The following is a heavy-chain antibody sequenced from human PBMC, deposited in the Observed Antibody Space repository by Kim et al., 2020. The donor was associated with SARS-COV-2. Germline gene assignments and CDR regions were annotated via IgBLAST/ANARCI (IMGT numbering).Heavy chain of an antibody. CDR3: ARASETLRVVVPPGAFDI. Sequence: KGRFTISRDNSKDTLYLQRSSLRAEETAVYYCARASETLRVVVPPGAFDIWGQGTMVTVSS. D-gene: IGHD2-2*01. V-gene: IGHV3-30*07. J-gene: IGHJ3*02.